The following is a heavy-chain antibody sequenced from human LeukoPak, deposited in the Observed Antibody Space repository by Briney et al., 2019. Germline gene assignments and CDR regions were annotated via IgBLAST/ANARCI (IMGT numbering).Heavy chain of an antibody. CDR3: AREIGFMSGSYYTAFDY. D-gene: IGHD1-26*01. CDR2: IKQDGSEK. Sequence: GGSLRLSCAASGFTFSSYWMSWVRQAPGKGLEWVANIKQDGSEKYYVDSVKGRFTISRDNAKNSLYLQMNSLRAEDTAVYYCAREIGFMSGSYYTAFDYWGQGTLVTVSS. J-gene: IGHJ4*02. V-gene: IGHV3-7*01. CDR1: GFTFSSYW.